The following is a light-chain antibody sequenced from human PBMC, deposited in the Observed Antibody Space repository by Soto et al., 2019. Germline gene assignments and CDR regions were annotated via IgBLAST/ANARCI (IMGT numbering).Light chain of an antibody. V-gene: IGKV3-11*01. J-gene: IGKJ2*01. Sequence: EIVLTQSPDSLSLSPGERATLSCRASQSVSSYLAWYQQKPGQAPRLLIYDASNRATGIPARFSGSGYGTDFTLTISSLEPEDFAVYYCQQRSNWPPTFGQGTKLEIK. CDR2: DAS. CDR1: QSVSSY. CDR3: QQRSNWPPT.